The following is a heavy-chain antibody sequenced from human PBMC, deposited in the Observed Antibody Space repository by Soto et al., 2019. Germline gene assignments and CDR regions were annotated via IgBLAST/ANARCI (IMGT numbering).Heavy chain of an antibody. D-gene: IGHD6-19*01. V-gene: IGHV4-59*01. CDR3: ARASSAVDV. Sequence: QVQLQESGPGLVKPSETLSLTCTVSGGSISSYYWSWIRQPPGKGLEWIGYIYYSGSTNYNPSLKGRVTISVDTSKNQFSLKLSSVTAADTAVYYCARASSAVDVWGQGTTVTVSS. CDR1: GGSISSYY. J-gene: IGHJ6*02. CDR2: IYYSGST.